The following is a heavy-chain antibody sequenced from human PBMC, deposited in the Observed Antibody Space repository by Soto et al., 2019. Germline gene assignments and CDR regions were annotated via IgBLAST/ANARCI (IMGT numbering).Heavy chain of an antibody. V-gene: IGHV4-30-4*01. Sequence: QVQLQESGPGLVKPSQTLSLTCTVSGGSLSSGDYYWTWIRQPPGKGLEWIGNIFYSGSTQYNPSLKSRLLISVDTPKHQFSLHLNSVTAAGAAVCYCATYTGHPSGVYWGRGTLVTVSS. CDR2: IFYSGST. CDR3: ATYTGHPSGVY. J-gene: IGHJ4*02. D-gene: IGHD5-12*01. CDR1: GGSLSSGDYY.